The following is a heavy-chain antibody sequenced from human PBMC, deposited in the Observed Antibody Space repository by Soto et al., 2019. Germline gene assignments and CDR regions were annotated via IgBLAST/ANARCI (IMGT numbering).Heavy chain of an antibody. CDR1: GGSISSGGYY. Sequence: SETLSLTCIVSGGSISSGGYYWIWIRHHPGKGLEWIGYIYYSGSTYYNPSLKSRVTISVDTSKNQFSLKLSSVTAADTAVYYCARGDETGTPLSYYYYGMDVWGQGTTVTVSS. V-gene: IGHV4-31*03. J-gene: IGHJ6*02. D-gene: IGHD1-1*01. CDR2: IYYSGST. CDR3: ARGDETGTPLSYYYYGMDV.